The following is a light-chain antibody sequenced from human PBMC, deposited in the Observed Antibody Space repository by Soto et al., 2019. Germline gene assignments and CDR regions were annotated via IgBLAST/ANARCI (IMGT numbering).Light chain of an antibody. Sequence: MTQSPSSLSASPGERATISCRASQSVSSYLAWYQQKPGKAPRLLIYSASTWATGVPARFSGSGSGTEFTLTISSLQSEDFAVYYCQKYDSAPRTFGHGTKVDIK. CDR2: SAS. CDR1: QSVSSY. V-gene: IGKV3-15*01. J-gene: IGKJ3*01. CDR3: QKYDSAPRT.